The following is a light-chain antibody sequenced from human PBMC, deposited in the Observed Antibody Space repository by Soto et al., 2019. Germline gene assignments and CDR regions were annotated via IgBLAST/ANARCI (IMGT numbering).Light chain of an antibody. J-gene: IGLJ1*01. CDR1: SGHSSYI. CDR2: LEGSGSY. CDR3: ETWDSNTYV. Sequence: QSVLTQSSSASASLGSSVKLTCTLSSGHSSYIIAWHQQQPGKAPRYLMKLEGSGSYNKGSGVPDRFSGSSSGADRYLTISNLQFEDEADYYCETWDSNTYVFGTGTKLIVL. V-gene: IGLV4-60*02.